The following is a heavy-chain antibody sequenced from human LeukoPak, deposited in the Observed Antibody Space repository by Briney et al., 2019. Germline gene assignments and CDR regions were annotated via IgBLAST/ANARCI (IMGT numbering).Heavy chain of an antibody. V-gene: IGHV4-31*03. D-gene: IGHD1-26*01. CDR1: GGSISSGGYY. Sequence: PSETLSLTCTVSGGSISSGGYYWSWIRQHPGKGLEWNGYIYYSGSPYYNPSLKSRVTISVDTSKNQFSLKLSSVTAADTAVYYCARTFSESYYYYGMDVWGQGTTVTVSS. CDR3: ARTFSESYYYYGMDV. CDR2: IYYSGSP. J-gene: IGHJ6*02.